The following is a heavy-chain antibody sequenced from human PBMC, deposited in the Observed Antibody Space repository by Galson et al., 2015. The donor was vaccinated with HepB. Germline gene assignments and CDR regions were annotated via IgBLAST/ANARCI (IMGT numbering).Heavy chain of an antibody. V-gene: IGHV4-34*01. CDR2: INHNGST. D-gene: IGHD3-22*01. CDR1: GGSFSGYY. CDR3: ARGGTYYYDSRAEGHY. J-gene: IGHJ4*02. Sequence: SETLSLTCAVYGGSFSGYYWSWIRQPPGKGLEWIGEINHNGSTNYNPSLKSRVTISVDTSKNQFSLKLSSVTAADTAVYYCARGGTYYYDSRAEGHYWGQGTLVTVSS.